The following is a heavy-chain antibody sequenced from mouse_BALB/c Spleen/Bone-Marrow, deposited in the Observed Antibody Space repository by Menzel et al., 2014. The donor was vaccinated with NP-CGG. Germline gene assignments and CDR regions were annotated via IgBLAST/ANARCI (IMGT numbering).Heavy chain of an antibody. D-gene: IGHD4-1*01. V-gene: IGHV7-3*02. J-gene: IGHJ2*01. CDR2: IRNKAYGYTT. CDR3: ARDMGGILFDS. Sequence: DVKLQESGGGLVQPGGSLRLSCATSGFTFTDYYMNWVRQPPGKALEWLGFIRNKAYGYTTEYSASVKGRFTISRDNSQGILYLQMNSLRAEDCATYYCARDMGGILFDSWGQGTTLTVSS. CDR1: GFTFTDYY.